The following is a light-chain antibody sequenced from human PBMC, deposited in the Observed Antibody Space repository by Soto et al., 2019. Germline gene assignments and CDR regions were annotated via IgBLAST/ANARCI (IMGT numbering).Light chain of an antibody. V-gene: IGKV3-11*01. CDR2: LAS. CDR1: QAVSTR. J-gene: IGKJ1*01. CDR3: HQRQSWPRT. Sequence: EIQLTQSPSTLSASVGDRVTLSCRASQAVSTRLTWYQHKPGKAPRLLIYLASNREAGVPARFSGSGSGTDFTLTISNIEPEDFAVYYCHQRQSWPRTFGRGTKVDIK.